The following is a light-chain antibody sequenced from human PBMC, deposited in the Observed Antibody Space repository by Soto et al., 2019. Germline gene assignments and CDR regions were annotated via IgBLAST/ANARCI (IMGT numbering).Light chain of an antibody. V-gene: IGKV1-39*01. CDR3: KQSYSSQWT. CDR1: RSISRY. Sequence: DIQMTQSPSSLSASVGDRVNMTCRASRSISRYLSWYQQKPGKAPNLLIYAASSLQSGVPSRFSGAGSGTDFTHTIGNLHPEDFAIYYCKQSYSSQWTFGQGTKVKI. J-gene: IGKJ1*01. CDR2: AAS.